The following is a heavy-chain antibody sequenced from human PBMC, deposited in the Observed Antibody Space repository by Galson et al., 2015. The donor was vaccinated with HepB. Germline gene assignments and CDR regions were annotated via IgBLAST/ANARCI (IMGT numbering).Heavy chain of an antibody. V-gene: IGHV1-46*01. CDR2: INPSGGST. CDR1: GYTFTSYY. D-gene: IGHD2-2*01. J-gene: IGHJ4*02. Sequence: SVKVSCKASGYTFTSYYMHWVRQAPGQGLEWMGIINPSGGSTSYAQKFRGRVTMTRDTSTSTVYMELSSLRSEDTAVYYCARDQYCSITSRYFGLDYWGQGTLGTVSS. CDR3: ARDQYCSITSRYFGLDY.